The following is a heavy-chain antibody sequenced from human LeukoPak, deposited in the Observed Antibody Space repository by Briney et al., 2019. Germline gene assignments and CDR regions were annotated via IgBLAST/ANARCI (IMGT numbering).Heavy chain of an antibody. CDR1: GFTFSDYY. J-gene: IGHJ3*02. Sequence: GGSLRLSCAASGFTFSDYYMSWIRQAPGKGLEWVSYISSSGSTIYYADSVKGRFTISRDNAKNSLYLQMNSLRAEDTAVYYCARDYYDSTGDAFDIWGQGTMVTVSS. CDR3: ARDYYDSTGDAFDI. V-gene: IGHV3-11*01. CDR2: ISSSGSTI. D-gene: IGHD3-22*01.